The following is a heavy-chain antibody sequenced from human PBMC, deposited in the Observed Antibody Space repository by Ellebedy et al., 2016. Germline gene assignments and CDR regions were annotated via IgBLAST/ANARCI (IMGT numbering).Heavy chain of an antibody. Sequence: GGSLRLXXAVSGLPFSTFFMSWVRQAPGKGLEWVATISANGNKRDLADAAKGRFTISRDNSKNTLYLQMTRLRAEDTAIYYCATTPGGYCTITSCFSPRFDSWGQGTLVTVSS. CDR2: ISANGNKR. V-gene: IGHV3-23*01. CDR3: ATTPGGYCTITSCFSPRFDS. CDR1: GLPFSTFF. J-gene: IGHJ5*01. D-gene: IGHD2-2*01.